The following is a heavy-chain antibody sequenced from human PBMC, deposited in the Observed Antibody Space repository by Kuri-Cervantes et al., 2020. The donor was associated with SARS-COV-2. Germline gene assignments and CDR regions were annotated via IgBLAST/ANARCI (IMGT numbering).Heavy chain of an antibody. J-gene: IGHJ4*02. V-gene: IGHV3-23*01. CDR2: ISGSGGST. D-gene: IGHD5-18*01. Sequence: GGSLRLSCAASGFTFSGHWIHWVRQAPEKGLVWVSAISGSGGSTYYADSVKGRFTISRDNPKNTLYLQVNSLRAEDTAVYYCAKGVQLWSCWDYWGQGTLVTVSS. CDR3: AKGVQLWSCWDY. CDR1: GFTFSGHW.